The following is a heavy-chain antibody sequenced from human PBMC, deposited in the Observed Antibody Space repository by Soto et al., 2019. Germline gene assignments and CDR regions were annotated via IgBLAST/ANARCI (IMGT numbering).Heavy chain of an antibody. CDR1: GGTFSSYA. CDR2: IIPIFGTA. Sequence: ASVKVSCKASGGTFSSYAISWVRQAPGQGLEWMGGIIPIFGTANYAQKFQGRVTITADESTSTAYMELSSLRSEDTAVYYCARDVQNYYDSSGYYYYWGQGTLVTVSS. D-gene: IGHD3-22*01. J-gene: IGHJ4*02. V-gene: IGHV1-69*13. CDR3: ARDVQNYYDSSGYYYY.